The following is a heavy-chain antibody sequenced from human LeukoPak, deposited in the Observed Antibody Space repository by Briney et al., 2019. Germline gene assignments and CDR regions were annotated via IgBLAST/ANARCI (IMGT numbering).Heavy chain of an antibody. J-gene: IGHJ3*02. V-gene: IGHV3-21*01. Sequence: GGSLRLSCAASGFTFSSYSMNWVRQAPGKGLEWVSSISSSSSYIYYADSVKGRFTISRDNAKNSLYLQMNSLRAEDTAVYYCARASLYYDILTGYYGLHAFDIWGQGTMVTVSS. CDR2: ISSSSSYI. CDR1: GFTFSSYS. D-gene: IGHD3-9*01. CDR3: ARASLYYDILTGYYGLHAFDI.